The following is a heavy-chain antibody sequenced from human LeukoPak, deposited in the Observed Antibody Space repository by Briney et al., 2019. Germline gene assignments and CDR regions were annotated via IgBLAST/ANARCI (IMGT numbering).Heavy chain of an antibody. CDR3: ARDIDRYYADY. V-gene: IGHV3-7*01. D-gene: IGHD3-3*01. J-gene: IGHJ4*02. Sequence: GGSLRLSCAASGFTFSSYAMPWVRQAPGKGLEWVANIRQHGSETHYVDSVKGRFTISRDNAKNSLYLQMNSLRAEDTAVYYCARDIDRYYADYWGLGTLVTVSS. CDR2: IRQHGSET. CDR1: GFTFSSYA.